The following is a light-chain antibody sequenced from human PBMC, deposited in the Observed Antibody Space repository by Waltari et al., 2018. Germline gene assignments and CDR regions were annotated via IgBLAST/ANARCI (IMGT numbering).Light chain of an antibody. Sequence: ATINCKSSQSVLYSSNNKNYLAWYQQKAGQPPKLLIYWASTRESGVPDRFSGSGSGTDFTLTISSLQAEDVAVYYCHQYYATPPDGKTFGQGTKVEIK. J-gene: IGKJ1*01. CDR3: HQYYATPPDGKT. CDR2: WAS. V-gene: IGKV4-1*01. CDR1: QSVLYSSNNKNY.